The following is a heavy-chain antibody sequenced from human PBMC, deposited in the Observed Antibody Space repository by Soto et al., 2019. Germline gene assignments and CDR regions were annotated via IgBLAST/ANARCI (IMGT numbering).Heavy chain of an antibody. Sequence: KVSCQTSGYRFTNYGMHWVRQAPGQGLEWMGWINAGTGHTAFSQKLQGRVTINRDTSASTAYMELNNLKYEDTAVYYCARDAKVFGVITNPYDFWGQGTLVTVSS. CDR1: GYRFTNYG. J-gene: IGHJ4*02. CDR3: ARDAKVFGVITNPYDF. V-gene: IGHV1-3*01. CDR2: INAGTGHT. D-gene: IGHD3-3*01.